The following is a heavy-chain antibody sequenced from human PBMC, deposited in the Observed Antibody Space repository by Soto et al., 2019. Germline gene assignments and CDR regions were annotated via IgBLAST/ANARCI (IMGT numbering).Heavy chain of an antibody. CDR2: ISGSGGST. J-gene: IGHJ4*02. CDR1: GFTFPNCD. D-gene: IGHD6-19*01. CDR3: ATPPYWYSSGWYVGFDY. Sequence: EVQLLESGGGLLQPGGSLRLSCAASGFTFPNCDMSWVRQAPGRGLEWASTISGSGGSTYYTDSVKGRFTISRDNSKNTLFLQMNSLRAEDTAVYYCATPPYWYSSGWYVGFDYWGQGTLVTVSS. V-gene: IGHV3-23*01.